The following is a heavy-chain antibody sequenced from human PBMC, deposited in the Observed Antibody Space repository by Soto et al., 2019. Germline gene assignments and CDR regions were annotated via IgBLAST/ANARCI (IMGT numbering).Heavy chain of an antibody. D-gene: IGHD3-22*01. CDR1: GGSFSGYY. CDR3: ARGRYYYEIFQKYYFDY. V-gene: IGHV4-34*01. Sequence: PSETLSLTCAVYGGSFSGYYWSWIRQPPGKGLEWIGEINHSGSTNYNPSLKSRVTISVDTSKNQFSLKLSSVTAADTAVYYCARGRYYYEIFQKYYFDYWGQGTLVTVSS. CDR2: INHSGST. J-gene: IGHJ4*02.